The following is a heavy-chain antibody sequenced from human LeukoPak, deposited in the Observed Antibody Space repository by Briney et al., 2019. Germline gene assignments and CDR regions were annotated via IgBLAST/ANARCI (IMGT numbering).Heavy chain of an antibody. D-gene: IGHD3-3*01. CDR2: TNPNSGGT. V-gene: IGHV1-2*06. CDR3: AGFWSGYSFYFDY. Sequence: ASVKVSCKASGYTSTGYYMHWVRQAPGQGLEWMGRTNPNSGGTNYAQKFQGRVTMTRDTSISTAYMELSRLRSDDTAVYYCAGFWSGYSFYFDYWGQGTLVTVSS. CDR1: GYTSTGYY. J-gene: IGHJ4*02.